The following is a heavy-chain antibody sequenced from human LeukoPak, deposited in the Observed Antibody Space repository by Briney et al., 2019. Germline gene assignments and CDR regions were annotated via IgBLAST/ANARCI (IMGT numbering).Heavy chain of an antibody. CDR1: GGTFSSYA. D-gene: IGHD3-22*01. Sequence: SVKVSCKASGGTFSSYAISWVRQAPGQGLEWMGRIIPILGIANYAQKFQGRVTITADKSTSTAYMELSSLRSEDTAVYYCAVEYYYDSSGKGPDYYYGMDAWGQGTTVTVSS. V-gene: IGHV1-69*04. CDR3: AVEYYYDSSGKGPDYYYGMDA. CDR2: IIPILGIA. J-gene: IGHJ6*02.